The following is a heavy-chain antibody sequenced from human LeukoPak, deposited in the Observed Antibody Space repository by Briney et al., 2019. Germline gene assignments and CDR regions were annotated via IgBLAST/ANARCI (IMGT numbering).Heavy chain of an antibody. D-gene: IGHD1-1*01. CDR1: GFSISDYY. CDR2: ISHTGASE. V-gene: IGHV3-11*01. CDR3: VRGVETTLSPDL. Sequence: GGSLRLSCEASGFSISDYYMSWIRQAPGKGLEWVAYISHTGASEFHADPAKGRFAISRDNAQNSVYLQMNSLRVEDTAVYFCVRGVETTLSPDLWGQGSLVTVSS. J-gene: IGHJ5*02.